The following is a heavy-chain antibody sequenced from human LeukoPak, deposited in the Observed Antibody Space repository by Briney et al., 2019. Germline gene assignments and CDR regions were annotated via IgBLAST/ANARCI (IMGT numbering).Heavy chain of an antibody. D-gene: IGHD3-10*01. Sequence: SETLSLTCTVSGGSISSYYWSWIRQPPGKGLEWIGYIYYSGSTNYNPSLKSRVTISVDTSKNQFPLKLSSVTAADTAVYYCARADITMVRGVIPTPEGFDYWGQGTLVTVSS. V-gene: IGHV4-59*01. CDR2: IYYSGST. CDR1: GGSISSYY. CDR3: ARADITMVRGVIPTPEGFDY. J-gene: IGHJ4*02.